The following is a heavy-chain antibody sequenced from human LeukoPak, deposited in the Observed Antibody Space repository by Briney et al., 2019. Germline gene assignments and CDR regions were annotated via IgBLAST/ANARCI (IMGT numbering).Heavy chain of an antibody. V-gene: IGHV4-31*03. CDR3: ARASYYDILTGFDY. D-gene: IGHD3-9*01. Sequence: PSETLSLTCTVSGGSISSGGYYCSWIRQHPGKGLEWIGYIYYSGSTYYNPSLKSRVTISVDTSKNQFSLKLSSVTAADTAVYYCARASYYDILTGFDYWGQGTLVTVSS. CDR2: IYYSGST. CDR1: GGSISSGGYY. J-gene: IGHJ4*02.